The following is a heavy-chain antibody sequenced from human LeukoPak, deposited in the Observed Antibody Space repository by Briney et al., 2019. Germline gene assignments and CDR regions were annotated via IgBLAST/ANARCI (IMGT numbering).Heavy chain of an antibody. CDR1: GGTFSSYA. V-gene: IGHV1-69*01. CDR2: FIPIFGTA. CDR3: ASAPRYSSSWPNNWFDP. D-gene: IGHD6-13*01. Sequence: ASVKVSCKASGGTFSSYAISWVRQAPGQGLEWMGGFIPIFGTANYAQKFQGRVTITADESTSTAYMELSSLRSEDTAVYFCASAPRYSSSWPNNWFDPWGQGTLVTVSS. J-gene: IGHJ5*02.